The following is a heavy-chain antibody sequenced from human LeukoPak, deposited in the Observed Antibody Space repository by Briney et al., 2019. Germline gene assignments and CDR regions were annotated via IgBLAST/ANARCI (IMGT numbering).Heavy chain of an antibody. Sequence: GGSLRLSCAASGFTFSSYGMHWVRQAPGKGLEWVAVIWYDGSNKYYADSVKGRFTISRDNSKNTPYLQMNSLRAEDTAVYYCARQQLAGWFDPWGQGTLVTVSS. CDR3: ARQQLAGWFDP. V-gene: IGHV3-33*01. J-gene: IGHJ5*02. CDR2: IWYDGSNK. D-gene: IGHD6-13*01. CDR1: GFTFSSYG.